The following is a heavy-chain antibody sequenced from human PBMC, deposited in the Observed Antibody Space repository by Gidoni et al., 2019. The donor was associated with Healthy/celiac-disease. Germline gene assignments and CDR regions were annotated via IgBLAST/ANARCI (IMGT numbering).Heavy chain of an antibody. CDR2: ISWNSGSI. CDR3: AKGVRYYYGSGSSYYFDY. Sequence: EVQLVESGGGLVQPGRSLRLSCAASGFTFDDYAMHWVRQAPGKGLEWVSGISWNSGSIGYADSVKGRFTISRDNAKNSLYLQMNSLRAEDTALYYCAKGVRYYYGSGSSYYFDYWGQGTLVTVSS. CDR1: GFTFDDYA. J-gene: IGHJ4*02. D-gene: IGHD3-10*01. V-gene: IGHV3-9*01.